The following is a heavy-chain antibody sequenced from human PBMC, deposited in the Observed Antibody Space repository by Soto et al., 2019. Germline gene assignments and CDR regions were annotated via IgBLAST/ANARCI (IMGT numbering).Heavy chain of an antibody. Sequence: QVQLQESGPGLVKPSETLSLTCTVSGGSISHYFWSWIRQPPGKGLEWIGYFFYNGSTNYNPSLNSRVTISADTSKSQFSLKLSSVTAADTAVYYCARDRYMDVWGKGTTVTVSS. CDR3: ARDRYMDV. CDR2: FFYNGST. J-gene: IGHJ6*03. V-gene: IGHV4-59*01. CDR1: GGSISHYF.